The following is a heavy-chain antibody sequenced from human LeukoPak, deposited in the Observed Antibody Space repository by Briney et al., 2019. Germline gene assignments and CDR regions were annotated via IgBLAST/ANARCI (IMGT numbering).Heavy chain of an antibody. J-gene: IGHJ3*01. V-gene: IGHV4-59*08. Sequence: SETLSLTCTVSGGSISGTYYWSWIRQPPGKGLEWIGYIYYTGTTDSNPSLKGRVTISLDTSKNQFSLNLSSVTAADTAVYYCARRWVYDKRAFDAWGQGTMVTVSS. CDR2: IYYTGTT. CDR3: ARRWVYDKRAFDA. D-gene: IGHD3-16*01. CDR1: GGSISGTYY.